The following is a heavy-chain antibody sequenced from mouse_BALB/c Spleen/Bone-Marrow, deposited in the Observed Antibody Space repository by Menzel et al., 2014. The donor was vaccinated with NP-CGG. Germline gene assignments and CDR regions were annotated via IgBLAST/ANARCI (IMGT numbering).Heavy chain of an antibody. D-gene: IGHD1-2*01. Sequence: VQLQQSGPELVRPGGSVKISCKGSGFTFTDYAMHWVKRSHAKSLEWIGVISIYYDNTNYNQKFKGKATMTVDKSSSTAYMELARLTSEDSAIYYCARGIRLPLDYWGQGTTLTVSS. CDR1: GFTFTDYA. CDR3: ARGIRLPLDY. J-gene: IGHJ2*01. V-gene: IGHV1-67*01. CDR2: ISIYYDNT.